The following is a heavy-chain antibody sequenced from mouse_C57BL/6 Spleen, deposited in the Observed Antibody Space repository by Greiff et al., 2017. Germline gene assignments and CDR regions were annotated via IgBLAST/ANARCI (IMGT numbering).Heavy chain of an antibody. D-gene: IGHD2-3*01. CDR1: GFTFSDSY. Sequence: EVKLVESGGGLVQPGGSLKLSCAASGFTFSDSYMSWVRQTPEKRLEWVAYISNGGGSTYYPDTIKGRFTISRDNAKNTLYLQMSRLKSEDTAMYCCSRQDGYYGYFDVWGTGTTVTVSS. CDR3: SRQDGYYGYFDV. CDR2: ISNGGGST. J-gene: IGHJ1*03. V-gene: IGHV5-12*01.